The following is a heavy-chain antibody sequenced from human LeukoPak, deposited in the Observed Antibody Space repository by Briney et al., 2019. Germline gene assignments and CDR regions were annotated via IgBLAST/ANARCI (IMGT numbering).Heavy chain of an antibody. Sequence: GGSLRLSCAASGFTFDDYAMHWVRQAPGKGLEWVSLINWAGATTYSADSVKGRFTISRDNSKNSLYLQVNSLRTEDTALYYCAKDMGMTTITGGFDFWGQGTLVTVSS. V-gene: IGHV3-43*01. CDR3: AKDMGMTTITGGFDF. CDR1: GFTFDDYA. CDR2: INWAGATT. J-gene: IGHJ4*02. D-gene: IGHD4-11*01.